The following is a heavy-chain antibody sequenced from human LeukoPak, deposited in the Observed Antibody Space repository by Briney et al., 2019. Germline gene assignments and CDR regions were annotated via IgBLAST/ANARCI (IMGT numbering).Heavy chain of an antibody. Sequence: GTSLRLSCAASGFTFSSYAMHWVRQAPGKGLEWVAVISYDGSNKYYADSVKGRFTISRDNSKNTLYLQMNSLRAEDTAVYYCARSTMYYYDSSGIYFDYWGQGILVTVSS. CDR2: ISYDGSNK. CDR3: ARSTMYYYDSSGIYFDY. J-gene: IGHJ4*02. D-gene: IGHD3-22*01. CDR1: GFTFSSYA. V-gene: IGHV3-30*04.